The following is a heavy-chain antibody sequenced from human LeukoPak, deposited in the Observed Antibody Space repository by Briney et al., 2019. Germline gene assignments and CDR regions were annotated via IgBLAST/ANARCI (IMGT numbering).Heavy chain of an antibody. V-gene: IGHV4-30-4*01. CDR3: AGGRQYFDWLSGWFDP. CDR1: GASITSGDYT. D-gene: IGHD3-9*01. Sequence: SETLSLTCTVSGASITSGDYTWSWIRQPPGKGPQWIGFIYYSGTTYYSPSLKSRITISVYTYQNPFSLKLTSVTHPDTAVYYCAGGRQYFDWLSGWFDPWGWGTLVTVTS. CDR2: IYYSGTT. J-gene: IGHJ5*02.